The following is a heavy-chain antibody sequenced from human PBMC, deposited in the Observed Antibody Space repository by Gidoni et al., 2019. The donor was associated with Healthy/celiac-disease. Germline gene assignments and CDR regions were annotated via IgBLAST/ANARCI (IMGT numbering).Heavy chain of an antibody. V-gene: IGHV3-23*01. J-gene: IGHJ4*02. Sequence: VQLLESVGGLVQPGGSLRLSCAASGFSFSSYAMSWVRQAPGKGLEWVSAISGSGGSTYYEDSVKGRVTISRDNSKNKLYLKMNSLRAEDKAVYYCAKSVHTVTKLVDYWGQGTLVTVSS. CDR2: ISGSGGST. CDR3: AKSVHTVTKLVDY. D-gene: IGHD4-17*01. CDR1: GFSFSSYA.